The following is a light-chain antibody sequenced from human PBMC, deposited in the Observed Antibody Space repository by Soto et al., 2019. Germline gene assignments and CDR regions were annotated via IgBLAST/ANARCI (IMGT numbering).Light chain of an antibody. CDR1: SSDVGGYDY. J-gene: IGLJ2*01. CDR3: SSYAGRNGFVL. V-gene: IGLV2-8*01. CDR2: AVT. Sequence: QSALTQPPSASGSPGQSVTISCTRTSSDVGGYDYVSWYRQHPGKAPKLMIYAVTKRPSGVPDRFSGSKSGNTASLTVSGLQAEDEADYYCSSYAGRNGFVLFGGGTKLTVL.